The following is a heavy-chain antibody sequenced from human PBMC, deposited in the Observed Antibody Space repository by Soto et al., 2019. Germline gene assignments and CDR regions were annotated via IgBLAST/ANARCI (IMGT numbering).Heavy chain of an antibody. Sequence: QVQLQESGPGLVKPSQTLSLTCTVSGDSISRNGYFWTWIRQHPGKGLEWIGYIYYSGSSYYNPSLRSRVIISGDTSKNQFSLNLTAVTAADTAVYYCARGTMLRGPGYYYAMDVWGQGTTVTVSS. CDR3: ARGTMLRGPGYYYAMDV. CDR2: IYYSGSS. D-gene: IGHD3-10*01. J-gene: IGHJ6*02. V-gene: IGHV4-31*03. CDR1: GDSISRNGYF.